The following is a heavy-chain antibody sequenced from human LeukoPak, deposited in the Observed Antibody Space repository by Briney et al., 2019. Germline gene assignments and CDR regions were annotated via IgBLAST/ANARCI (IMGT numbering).Heavy chain of an antibody. CDR1: GYPISSGYY. D-gene: IGHD3-22*01. V-gene: IGHV4-38-2*02. CDR2: LYHNGSP. J-gene: IGHJ4*02. CDR3: VRTNHDSTGFDY. Sequence: SETLSLTCTVSGYPISSGYYWGWIRQPPGKGLEWIWRLYHNGSPSYNPSLKTRVTISVDTSKNQFSLNLNSMTAADTAVYYCVRTNHDSTGFDYWGQGTLVTVSS.